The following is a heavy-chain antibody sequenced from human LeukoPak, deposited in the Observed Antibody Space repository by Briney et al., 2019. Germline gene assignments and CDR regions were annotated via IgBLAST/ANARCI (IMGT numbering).Heavy chain of an antibody. CDR2: INPSGGST. CDR3: ARDKDSSGYIDY. V-gene: IGHV1-46*01. J-gene: IGHJ4*02. CDR1: GYTFTSYH. D-gene: IGHD3-22*01. Sequence: GASVTVCCTASGYTFTSYHMHWVRQAPGQGLEWMGIINPSGGSTSYAQKFQGRVTMTRDTSTSTVYMELSSLRSEDTAVYYCARDKDSSGYIDYWGQGTLVTVSS.